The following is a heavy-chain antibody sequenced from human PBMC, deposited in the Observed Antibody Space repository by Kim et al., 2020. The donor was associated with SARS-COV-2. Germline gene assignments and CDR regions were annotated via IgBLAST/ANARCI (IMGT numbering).Heavy chain of an antibody. CDR1: GFTFSSYA. CDR2: ISGSGGST. Sequence: GGSLRLSCAASGFTFSSYAMSWVRQAPGKGLEWVSAISGSGGSTYYADSVKGRFTISRDNSKNTLYLQMNSLRAEDTAVYYCAKDRPPTRYDSSGDDAFDIWGQGTMVTVSS. J-gene: IGHJ3*02. CDR3: AKDRPPTRYDSSGDDAFDI. V-gene: IGHV3-23*01. D-gene: IGHD3-22*01.